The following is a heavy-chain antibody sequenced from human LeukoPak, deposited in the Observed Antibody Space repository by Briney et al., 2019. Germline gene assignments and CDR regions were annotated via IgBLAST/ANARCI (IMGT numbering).Heavy chain of an antibody. CDR2: ISYDGSIK. CDR1: GFTVSSHA. J-gene: IGHJ4*02. V-gene: IGHV3-30-3*01. Sequence: PGGSLRLSCAASGFTVSSHAMHWVRQAPGKGLEWVAFISYDGSIKYYADSVKGRFTISRDNSKNTLYLQMSSLRTEDTAVYYCARDRSTKYSCDYWGQGTLVSVSS. D-gene: IGHD2-2*01. CDR3: ARDRSTKYSCDY.